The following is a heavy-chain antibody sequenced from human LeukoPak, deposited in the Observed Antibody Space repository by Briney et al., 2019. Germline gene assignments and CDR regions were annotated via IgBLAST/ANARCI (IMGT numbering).Heavy chain of an antibody. J-gene: IGHJ4*02. Sequence: GGSLRLSCTASGFTFGDYAMSWFRQAPGKGLEWVGFIRSKAYGGTTEYAVSVKGRFTIPRDDSKSIAYLQMNSLRAEDTAVYYCTKDHYPTIVGSKAIGSWDYWGQGTLVTVSS. V-gene: IGHV3-49*03. D-gene: IGHD1-26*01. CDR3: TKDHYPTIVGSKAIGSWDY. CDR2: IRSKAYGGTT. CDR1: GFTFGDYA.